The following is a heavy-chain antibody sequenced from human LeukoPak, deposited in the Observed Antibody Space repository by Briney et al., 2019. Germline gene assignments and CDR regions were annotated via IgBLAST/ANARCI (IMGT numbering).Heavy chain of an antibody. CDR3: AGDGDRTSWYYY. CDR2: MYTSGTT. Sequence: RPSETLSLTCTVSGGSISSYYWSWIRQPAGKGLEWIGHMYTSGTTNYNPSLKSRVTISVDKSKNQFSLKLSSVTAADTAVYYCAGDGDRTSWYYYWGQGTLVTVFS. V-gene: IGHV4-4*07. J-gene: IGHJ4*02. D-gene: IGHD6-13*01. CDR1: GGSISSYY.